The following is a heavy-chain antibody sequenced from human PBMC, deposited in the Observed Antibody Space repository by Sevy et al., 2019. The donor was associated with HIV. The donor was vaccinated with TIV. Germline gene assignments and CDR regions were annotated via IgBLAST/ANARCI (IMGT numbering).Heavy chain of an antibody. V-gene: IGHV3-30*18. D-gene: IGHD6-13*01. CDR2: ISYDGSNK. Sequence: GGSLRLSCAASGFTFSSYGMHWVRQAPGKGLEWVAVISYDGSNKYYADSVKGRFTISRDNSKNTLYQQMNSLRAEDTAVYYCAKDRIRSSSWSAYYYYYYMDVWGKGTTVTVSS. J-gene: IGHJ6*03. CDR3: AKDRIRSSSWSAYYYYYYMDV. CDR1: GFTFSSYG.